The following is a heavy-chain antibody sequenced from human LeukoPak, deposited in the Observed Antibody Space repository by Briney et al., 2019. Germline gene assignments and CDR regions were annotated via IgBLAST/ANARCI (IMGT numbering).Heavy chain of an antibody. CDR1: GFTFSSYS. V-gene: IGHV3-48*01. J-gene: IGHJ3*02. Sequence: AGSLRLSCAASGFTFSSYSMNWFRQAPGKGLEWVSYISSSSSTIYYADSVKVRFTISRDNAKNSLDLQMNSLRVEDTAVYYCARDLYYDFWSGCYKGDFDIWGQGTMVTVSS. D-gene: IGHD3-3*01. CDR3: ARDLYYDFWSGCYKGDFDI. CDR2: ISSSSSTI.